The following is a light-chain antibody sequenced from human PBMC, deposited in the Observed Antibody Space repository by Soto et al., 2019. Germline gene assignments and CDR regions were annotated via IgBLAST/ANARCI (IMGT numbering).Light chain of an antibody. CDR1: PSNIGGNS. J-gene: IGLJ1*01. CDR3: AAWDEVRRCDYV. Sequence: QSVLTQPPSASGTPGQRITISCSGSPSNIGGNSVFWCQQYPGTTPTLLMYENNKRPSAVPDRFSGAKSATSASPAISGLRSEDEADYCCAAWDEVRRCDYVFGTGTKVTVL. CDR2: ENN. V-gene: IGLV1-47*01.